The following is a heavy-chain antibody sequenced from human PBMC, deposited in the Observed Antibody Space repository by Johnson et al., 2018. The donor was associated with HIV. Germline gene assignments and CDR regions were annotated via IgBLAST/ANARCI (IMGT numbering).Heavy chain of an antibody. CDR2: ISYDGSKK. Sequence: QVQLVESGGGVVQPGRSLRLSCAASGFTFSSYGMHWVRQAPGKGLEWVAVISYDGSKKYYADSVKGRFTISRDSAISMLYMQLNSLGADATAIYFCAKVRSSSSYGAVDIWGQGTMVTVSS. V-gene: IGHV3-30*18. J-gene: IGHJ3*02. CDR3: AKVRSSSSYGAVDI. CDR1: GFTFSSYG. D-gene: IGHD2-2*01.